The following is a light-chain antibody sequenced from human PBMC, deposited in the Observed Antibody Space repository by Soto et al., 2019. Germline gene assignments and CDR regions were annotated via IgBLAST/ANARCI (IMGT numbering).Light chain of an antibody. V-gene: IGKV3-20*01. Sequence: VLTQSPGTLSLSPGERATLSCRASQSITSGYLAWYQQQPNQAPRLLIYGASYRATDIPDRFSGGGSGTDFTLTISRLEPEDFAVYYCQHYSSSPPAITFGQGTRLEIK. J-gene: IGKJ5*01. CDR2: GAS. CDR3: QHYSSSPPAIT. CDR1: QSITSGY.